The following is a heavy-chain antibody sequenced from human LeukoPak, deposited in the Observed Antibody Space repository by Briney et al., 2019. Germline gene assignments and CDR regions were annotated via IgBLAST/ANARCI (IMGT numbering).Heavy chain of an antibody. CDR3: STSSWYQFDY. V-gene: IGHV3-23*01. Sequence: GGTLRLSCAASGFTFSSYGMSWVRRAPGKGLEWVSAISGSGGSTYYADSVKGRFTISRDNSKNTLYLQMNSLRAEDTAVYYCSTSSWYQFDYWGQGTLVTVSS. CDR1: GFTFSSYG. D-gene: IGHD6-13*01. J-gene: IGHJ4*02. CDR2: ISGSGGST.